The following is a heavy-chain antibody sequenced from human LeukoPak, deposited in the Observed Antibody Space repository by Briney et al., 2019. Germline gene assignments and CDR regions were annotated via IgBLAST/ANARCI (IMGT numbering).Heavy chain of an antibody. CDR2: IYYSGNT. V-gene: IGHV4-59*01. CDR1: GGSMSNYY. CDR3: ARRDAFDV. Sequence: SETLSLTCTVSGGSMSNYYWSWIRRAPGKGLEWIGYIYYSGNTNYNPSLKSRVTISIDTSNNQFSLKLSSVTAADSAVYYCARRDAFDVWGQGTMVAVSS. J-gene: IGHJ3*01.